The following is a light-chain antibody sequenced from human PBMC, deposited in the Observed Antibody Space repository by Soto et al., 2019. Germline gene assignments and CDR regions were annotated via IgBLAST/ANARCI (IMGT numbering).Light chain of an antibody. CDR2: KAS. CDR1: QTIRSW. Sequence: EIRINLSLSTVSGHVGNRVTITRRASQTIRSWLAWYQQKPGKAPKLLIYKASTLKSGVPSRFSGSGSGTEFTLTISSLQPDDFATYYCQHYNSYSEAFGQGTKVDIK. V-gene: IGKV1-5*03. J-gene: IGKJ1*01. CDR3: QHYNSYSEA.